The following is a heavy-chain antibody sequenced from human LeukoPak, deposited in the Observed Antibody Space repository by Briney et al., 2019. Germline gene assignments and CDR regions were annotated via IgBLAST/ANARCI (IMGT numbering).Heavy chain of an antibody. CDR1: GFTFSSYW. CDR3: VWMPPPAG. CDR2: INSDGSNT. V-gene: IGHV3-74*01. J-gene: IGHJ4*02. Sequence: GVSLSLSCAAYGFTFSSYWMQWVRQAPGKGRVWFSRINSDGSNTNYADSVKGRFTISRDNAKDTLYLQMNSLRAEDTAVYDCVWMPPPAGWGQGTLVTVSS. D-gene: IGHD3-3*01.